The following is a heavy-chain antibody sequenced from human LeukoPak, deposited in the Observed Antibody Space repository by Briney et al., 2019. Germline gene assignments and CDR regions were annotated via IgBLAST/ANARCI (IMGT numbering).Heavy chain of an antibody. D-gene: IGHD3-10*01. CDR3: AKDISDYYGSGSFYN. CDR2: ISGSGGST. V-gene: IGHV3-23*01. J-gene: IGHJ4*02. Sequence: TGGSLRLSCAASGFTFSSYAMSWVRQAPGKGLEWVSAISGSGGSTQYADSVKGRFTISRGNSRNTLYLQMNSLRTEDTALYYCAKDISDYYGSGSFYNWGQGTLVTVSS. CDR1: GFTFSSYA.